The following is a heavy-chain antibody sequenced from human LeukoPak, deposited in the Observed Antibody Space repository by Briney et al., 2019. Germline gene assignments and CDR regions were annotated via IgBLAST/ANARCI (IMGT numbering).Heavy chain of an antibody. CDR3: ARGRLGYCSSTSCPDYYYYGMDV. V-gene: IGHV4-59*01. J-gene: IGHJ6*02. CDR1: GGSISSYY. Sequence: SETLSLTCTVSGGSISSYYWSWIRQPPGKGLEWIGYIYYRGSTNYNPSLKSRVTISVDTSKNQFSLKLSSVTAADTAVYYCARGRLGYCSSTSCPDYYYYGMDVWGQGTTVTVSS. D-gene: IGHD2-2*01. CDR2: IYYRGST.